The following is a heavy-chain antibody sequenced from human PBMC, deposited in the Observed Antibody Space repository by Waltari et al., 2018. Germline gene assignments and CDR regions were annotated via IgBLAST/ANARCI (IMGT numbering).Heavy chain of an antibody. CDR1: GGSISSYY. Sequence: QVQLQESGPGLVKPSETLSLTCTVSGGSISSYYWSWIRQPAGKGLEWIGRIYTSGSTNYNPSLKSRVTMSVDTSKNQFSLKLSSVTAADTDVYYCARDCSSTSCYTGYYYYYYMDVWGKGTTVTISS. D-gene: IGHD2-2*02. J-gene: IGHJ6*03. CDR3: ARDCSSTSCYTGYYYYYYMDV. V-gene: IGHV4-4*07. CDR2: IYTSGST.